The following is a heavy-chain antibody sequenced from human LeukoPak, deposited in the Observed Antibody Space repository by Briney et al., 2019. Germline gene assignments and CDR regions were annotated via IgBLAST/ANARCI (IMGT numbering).Heavy chain of an antibody. V-gene: IGHV3-73*01. CDR1: GFTFSGSA. J-gene: IGHJ4*02. D-gene: IGHD3-22*01. CDR2: IRSKANSYAT. CDR3: TRQYYYDSSGYPYYFDY. Sequence: PGGSLRLSCAASGFTFSGSAMHWVRQASGKGLEWVVRIRSKANSYATAYAASVKGRFTIPRDDSKNTAYLQMNSLKTEDTAVYYCTRQYYYDSSGYPYYFDYWGQGTLVTVSS.